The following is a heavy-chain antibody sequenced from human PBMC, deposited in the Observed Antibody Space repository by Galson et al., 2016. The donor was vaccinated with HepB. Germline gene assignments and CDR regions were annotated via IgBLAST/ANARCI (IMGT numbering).Heavy chain of an antibody. CDR2: IYTSGST. CDR1: GDSISSHY. D-gene: IGHD2-15*01. Sequence: SETLSLTCTVSGDSISSHYWSWIRQPAGKGLGWIGRIYTSGSTHYNPSLKSRVTMSVDTSKNQFSLKLTSVTAADTAVYYCAREGCSGGSCYSGYNWLDHWGQGIMVTVSS. V-gene: IGHV4-4*07. J-gene: IGHJ5*02. CDR3: AREGCSGGSCYSGYNWLDH.